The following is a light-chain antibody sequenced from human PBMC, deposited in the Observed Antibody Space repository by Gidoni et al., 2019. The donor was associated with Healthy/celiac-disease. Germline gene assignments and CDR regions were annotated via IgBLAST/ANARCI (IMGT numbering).Light chain of an antibody. CDR3: QQRSNWPPLT. CDR1: QRVSSY. Sequence: EIVLTQSPATLSLSPGERATLSCRASQRVSSYFDWYHQKPGKAPRLLIYDASNRATGIPARFRGSGSGTDFTLTISSLEPEDFAVYYCQQRSNWPPLTFGGGTKVEIK. V-gene: IGKV3-11*01. CDR2: DAS. J-gene: IGKJ4*01.